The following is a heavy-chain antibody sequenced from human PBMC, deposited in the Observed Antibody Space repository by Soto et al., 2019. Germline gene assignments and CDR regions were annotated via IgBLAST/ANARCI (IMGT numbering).Heavy chain of an antibody. CDR1: EFTFSTYA. Sequence: PGGSLRLSCTASEFTFSTYAMSWVRQAPGERLEWVSVISDSGARTYYADSVKGRFTISRDNSKNTLYLQMNSLRAEDTAVYYCAKSPPRGAYYFDYWGQGTLVTVSS. D-gene: IGHD3-16*01. V-gene: IGHV3-23*01. CDR3: AKSPPRGAYYFDY. CDR2: ISDSGART. J-gene: IGHJ4*02.